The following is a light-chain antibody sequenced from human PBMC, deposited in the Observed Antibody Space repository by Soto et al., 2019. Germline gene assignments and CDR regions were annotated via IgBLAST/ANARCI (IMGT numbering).Light chain of an antibody. CDR1: SSDIGYYNY. V-gene: IGLV2-14*01. J-gene: IGLJ1*01. Sequence: QSVLTQPASVSGSPGQSITISCTGTSSDIGYYNYVSWYQQYPGKAPKLIIYEVNNRPSGVSNRFSGSKSANTASLTISGLQAEEEADYHCSSYTTISTVVFGAGTKLTVL. CDR2: EVN. CDR3: SSYTTISTVV.